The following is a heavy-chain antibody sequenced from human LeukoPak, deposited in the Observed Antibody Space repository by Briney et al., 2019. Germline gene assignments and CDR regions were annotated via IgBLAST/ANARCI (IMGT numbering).Heavy chain of an antibody. CDR3: ARDGSRDGYNSPEYYYYYYYMDV. CDR2: INPNSGGT. J-gene: IGHJ6*03. CDR1: GYTFTGYY. Sequence: ASVKVSCKASGYTFTGYYMHWVRQAPGQGLEWMGWINPNSGGTNYAQKFQGRVTMTRDTSISTAYMELSRLRSDDTAVYYCARDGSRDGYNSPEYYYYYYYMDVWGKGTTVTVSS. D-gene: IGHD5-24*01. V-gene: IGHV1-2*02.